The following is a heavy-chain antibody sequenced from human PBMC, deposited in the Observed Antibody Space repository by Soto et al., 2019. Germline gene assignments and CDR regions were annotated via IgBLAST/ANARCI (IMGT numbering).Heavy chain of an antibody. CDR1: GFTFSSYW. Sequence: GGSPRLSCAASGFTFSSYWMSWVRQAPGKGLEWVANIKQDGSEKYYVDSVKGRFTISRDNAKNSLYLQMNSLRAEDTAVYYCARDRFDVTIFGVVTYYYYGMDVWGQGTTVTVSS. V-gene: IGHV3-7*01. D-gene: IGHD3-3*01. CDR3: ARDRFDVTIFGVVTYYYYGMDV. CDR2: IKQDGSEK. J-gene: IGHJ6*02.